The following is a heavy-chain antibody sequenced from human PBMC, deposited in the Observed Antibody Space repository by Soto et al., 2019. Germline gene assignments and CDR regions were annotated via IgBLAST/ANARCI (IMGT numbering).Heavy chain of an antibody. J-gene: IGHJ4*02. CDR3: AADRYSSGPYDY. CDR1: GFTFTSSA. Sequence: EASVKVSCKASGFTFTSSAVQWVRQARGQRLEWIGWIVVGSGNTNYAQKFQERVTITRDMSTSTAYMELSSLRSEDTAVYYCAADRYSSGPYDYWGQGTLVTVSS. CDR2: IVVGSGNT. V-gene: IGHV1-58*01. D-gene: IGHD6-19*01.